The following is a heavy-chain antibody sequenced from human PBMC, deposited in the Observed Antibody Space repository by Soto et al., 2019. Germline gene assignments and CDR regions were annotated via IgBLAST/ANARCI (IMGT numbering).Heavy chain of an antibody. CDR3: ARDPGYSYGYN. Sequence: QVQLVQSGAEVKKPGASVKVSCKAPGYTFISYAMNWVRQAPGQRLEWMGWINAGNGNTKYSQKFQGRVTITRDTSASTGYMELSSLRSEDTAVYYCARDPGYSYGYNWGQGTLVTVSS. V-gene: IGHV1-3*01. J-gene: IGHJ4*02. CDR1: GYTFISYA. D-gene: IGHD5-18*01. CDR2: INAGNGNT.